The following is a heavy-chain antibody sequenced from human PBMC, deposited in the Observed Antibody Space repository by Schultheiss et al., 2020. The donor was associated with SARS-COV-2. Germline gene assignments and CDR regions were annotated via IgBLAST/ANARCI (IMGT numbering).Heavy chain of an antibody. Sequence: GGSLRLSCAASGFTLNSYSMNWVRQAPGKGLEWISYISSSSSTIYYADSVKGRFTISRDNAKNSLYLQMNSLRAEDTAVYYCARDSGSSSWYYFDYWGQGSLVTVSS. CDR3: ARDSGSSSWYYFDY. V-gene: IGHV3-48*01. CDR1: GFTLNSYS. J-gene: IGHJ4*02. CDR2: ISSSSSTI. D-gene: IGHD6-13*01.